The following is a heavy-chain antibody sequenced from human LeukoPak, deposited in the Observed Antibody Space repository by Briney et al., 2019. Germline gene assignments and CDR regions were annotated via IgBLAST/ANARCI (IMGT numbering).Heavy chain of an antibody. D-gene: IGHD1-1*01. CDR3: AKAPPYKKYFDY. CDR2: ISYEGSVT. Sequence: PGKSLRLSCAASGFTFSNYAFHWVRQPPGKGLEWAAVISYEGSVTYYADSVKGRFTISRDNSKNTLYLQMNSLRAEDTAVYYCAKAPPYKKYFDYWGQGTLVTVSS. V-gene: IGHV3-30*04. J-gene: IGHJ4*02. CDR1: GFTFSNYA.